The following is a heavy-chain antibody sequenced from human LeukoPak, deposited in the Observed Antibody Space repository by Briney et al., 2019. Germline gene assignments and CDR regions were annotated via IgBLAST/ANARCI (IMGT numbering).Heavy chain of an antibody. J-gene: IGHJ4*02. Sequence: TGRSLRLSCAASGFTFSGFAMHWVRQAPGKGLEWVAVISYDGNNKNYADSVKGRFTISRDNSKNTLYLQMNSLKAEDTAVYYCSRDGRDFDGRGYYYPDYWGQGTLVTVSS. V-gene: IGHV3-30-3*01. CDR3: SRDGRDFDGRGYYYPDY. D-gene: IGHD3-22*01. CDR2: ISYDGNNK. CDR1: GFTFSGFA.